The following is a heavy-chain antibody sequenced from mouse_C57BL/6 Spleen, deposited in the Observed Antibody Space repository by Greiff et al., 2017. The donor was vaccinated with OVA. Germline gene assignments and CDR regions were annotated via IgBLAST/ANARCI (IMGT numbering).Heavy chain of an antibody. D-gene: IGHD1-1*01. CDR2: ISSGGDYI. CDR3: TRLYYGSSLDGFAY. Sequence: EVKVVESGEGLVKPGGSLKLSCAASGFTFSSYAMSWVRQTPEKRLEWVAYISSGGDYIYYADTVKGRFTISRDNARNTLYLQMSSLKSVDTAMYYCTRLYYGSSLDGFAYWGQGTLVTVSA. CDR1: GFTFSSYA. V-gene: IGHV5-9-1*02. J-gene: IGHJ3*01.